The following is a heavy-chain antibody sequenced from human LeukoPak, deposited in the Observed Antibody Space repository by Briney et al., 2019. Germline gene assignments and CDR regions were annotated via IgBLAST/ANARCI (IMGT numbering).Heavy chain of an antibody. J-gene: IGHJ4*02. Sequence: GGSLRLSCAASGFTFSSYAMHWVRQAPGKGLEWVAVISYDGSNKYYADSVKGRFTISRDNSKNTLYLQMNSLRAEDTAVYYCARDPRRAIAAAGNYYFDYWGQGTLVTVS. CDR3: ARDPRRAIAAAGNYYFDY. CDR1: GFTFSSYA. V-gene: IGHV3-30*04. CDR2: ISYDGSNK. D-gene: IGHD6-13*01.